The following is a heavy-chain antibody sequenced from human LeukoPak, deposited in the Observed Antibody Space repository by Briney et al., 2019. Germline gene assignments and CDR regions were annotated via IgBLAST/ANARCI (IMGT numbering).Heavy chain of an antibody. D-gene: IGHD6-13*01. CDR3: ARDSSSWSNYFDY. J-gene: IGHJ4*02. CDR1: GFTFSSYA. CDR2: TSGSGGST. Sequence: HPGGSLRLSCAASGFTFSSYAMSWVRQAPGKGLEWVSATSGSGGSTYYADSMKGRFTISRDNSKNTLYLQMNSLRAEDTAVYYCARDSSSWSNYFDYWGQGTLVTVSS. V-gene: IGHV3-23*01.